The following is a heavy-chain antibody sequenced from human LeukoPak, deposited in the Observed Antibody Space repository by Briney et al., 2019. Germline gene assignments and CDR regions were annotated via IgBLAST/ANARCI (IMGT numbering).Heavy chain of an antibody. CDR2: ISGSGGST. D-gene: IGHD3-9*01. CDR1: GFTFSSYA. J-gene: IGHJ4*02. CDR3: AKGWDILTGSYYFDY. V-gene: IGHV3-23*01. Sequence: QPGGSLRLSCAASGFTFSSYAMSWVRQAPGKGLEWVSAISGSGGSTYYADSMKGWFTISRDNSKNTLYLQMNSLRAEDTAVYYCAKGWDILTGSYYFDYWGQGTLVTVSS.